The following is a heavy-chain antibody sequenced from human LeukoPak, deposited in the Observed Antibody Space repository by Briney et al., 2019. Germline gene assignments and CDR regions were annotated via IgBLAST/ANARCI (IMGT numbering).Heavy chain of an antibody. CDR3: ARSWIVGAQNDAFDI. D-gene: IGHD1-26*01. CDR1: GFTFSSYS. J-gene: IGHJ3*02. V-gene: IGHV3-21*01. CDR2: ISSRSYM. Sequence: GGSLTLSCADSGFTFSSYSMNSVRQAPGKGLGWVSSISSRSYMYYADSAKGRFTISRDNAKNSLYLQTNRLRAENTAVYYCARSWIVGAQNDAFDIWGQGTMVTVSS.